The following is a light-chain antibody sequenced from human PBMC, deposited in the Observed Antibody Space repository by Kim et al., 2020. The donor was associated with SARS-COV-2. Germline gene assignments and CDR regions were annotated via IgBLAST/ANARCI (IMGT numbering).Light chain of an antibody. V-gene: IGLV1-40*01. Sequence: QSVTISCTGSSSHLWAGYDVHWYQHIPGTAPTLLIYGNRNRPSGVPDRFSGSKSGTSASLAITGLQAEDEADYYCQSYDSSLSGYVFGTGTKVTVL. CDR2: GNR. CDR3: QSYDSSLSGYV. J-gene: IGLJ1*01. CDR1: SSHLWAGYD.